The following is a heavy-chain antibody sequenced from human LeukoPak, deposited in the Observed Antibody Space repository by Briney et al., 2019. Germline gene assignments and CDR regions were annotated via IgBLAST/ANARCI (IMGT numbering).Heavy chain of an antibody. CDR1: RHTFSDYY. D-gene: IGHD3-10*01. CDR3: ARGAGSYDY. Sequence: GASVKVSCKVSRHTFSDYYIHWVQQAPGKGLEWMGLVDPEDGETIYAENVQGRVTITADTSTDTVYMELSSLRSDDTAVYYCARGAGSYDYWGQGTLVTVSS. J-gene: IGHJ4*02. V-gene: IGHV1-69-2*01. CDR2: VDPEDGET.